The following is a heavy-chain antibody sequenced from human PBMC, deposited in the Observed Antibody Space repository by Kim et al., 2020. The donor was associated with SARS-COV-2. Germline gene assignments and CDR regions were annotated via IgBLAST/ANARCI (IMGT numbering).Heavy chain of an antibody. D-gene: IGHD6-13*01. V-gene: IGHV3-66*01. CDR3: ASTEYSSSWYGWGPSFDY. CDR2: IYSGGST. Sequence: GGSLRLSCAASGFTVSSNYMSWVRQAPGKGLEWVSVIYSGGSTYYADSVKGRFTISRDNSKNTLYLQMNSLRAEDTAVYYCASTEYSSSWYGWGPSFDYWGQGTLVTVSS. CDR1: GFTVSSNY. J-gene: IGHJ4*02.